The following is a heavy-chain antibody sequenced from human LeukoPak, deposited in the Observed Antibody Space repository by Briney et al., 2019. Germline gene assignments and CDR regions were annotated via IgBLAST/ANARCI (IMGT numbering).Heavy chain of an antibody. J-gene: IGHJ5*02. V-gene: IGHV3-74*01. CDR1: GFTFSSYS. CDR2: INSDGSST. D-gene: IGHD5/OR15-5a*01. CDR3: ARDVYSGCFDP. Sequence: PGGSLRLSCAASGFTFSSYSMNWVRQAPGKGLVWVSRINSDGSSTSYADSVKGRFTISRDNAKNTLYLQMNSLRAEDTAVYYCARDVYSGCFDPWGQGTLVTVSS.